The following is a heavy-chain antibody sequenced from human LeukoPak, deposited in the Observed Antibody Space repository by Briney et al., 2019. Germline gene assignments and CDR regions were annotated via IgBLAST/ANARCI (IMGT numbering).Heavy chain of an antibody. J-gene: IGHJ2*01. D-gene: IGHD3-9*01. Sequence: SETLSLTCTVSGGSISSYYWSWIRQPPGKGLEWIGYIYYSGSTNYNPSLKSRVTIPVDTSKNQFSLKLSSVTAADTAVYYCARGYYDILTGSWYFDLWGRGTLVTVSS. CDR3: ARGYYDILTGSWYFDL. CDR1: GGSISSYY. CDR2: IYYSGST. V-gene: IGHV4-59*01.